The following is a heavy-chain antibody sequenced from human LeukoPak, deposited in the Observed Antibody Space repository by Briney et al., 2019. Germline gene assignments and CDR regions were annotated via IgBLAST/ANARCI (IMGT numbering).Heavy chain of an antibody. CDR2: INHSGST. J-gene: IGHJ5*02. D-gene: IGHD3-10*01. Sequence: SETLSLTCAVYGGSFSGYYWSWIRQPPGKGLEWIGEINHSGSTNYNPSLKSRVTISVDTSKNQFSLKLSSVTAADTAVYYCMGGSGSYYPVGWFDPWGQGTLVTVSS. CDR3: MGGSGSYYPVGWFDP. CDR1: GGSFSGYY. V-gene: IGHV4-34*01.